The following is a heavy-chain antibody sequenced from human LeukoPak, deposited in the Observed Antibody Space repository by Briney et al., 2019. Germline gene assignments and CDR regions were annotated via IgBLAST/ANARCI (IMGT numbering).Heavy chain of an antibody. Sequence: AGGSLRLSCVASGFTFSSHGMNWVRQAPGKGLEWVSGIIPSGHTTYYADSVRGRFTISRDNSRNTVYLQMNSLRAEDTAVYYCARDQGIAVAGLDYWGQGTLVTVSS. CDR1: GFTFSSHG. V-gene: IGHV3-23*01. CDR3: ARDQGIAVAGLDY. CDR2: IIPSGHTT. D-gene: IGHD6-19*01. J-gene: IGHJ4*02.